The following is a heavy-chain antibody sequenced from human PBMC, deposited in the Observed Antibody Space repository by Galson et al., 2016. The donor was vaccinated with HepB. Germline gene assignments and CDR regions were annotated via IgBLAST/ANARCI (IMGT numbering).Heavy chain of an antibody. Sequence: SVKVSCKASGGTFRNSVINWVRQAPGQGLEWMGGIIPMFGISNYAQKFQDRLTITADGSTTTAYLELARLRFEDTATYYCARLPTAMLRGALRRFYELDVWGQGTTVTVSS. V-gene: IGHV1-69*13. J-gene: IGHJ6*02. CDR3: ARLPTAMLRGALRRFYELDV. CDR2: IIPMFGIS. D-gene: IGHD3-10*01. CDR1: GGTFRNSV.